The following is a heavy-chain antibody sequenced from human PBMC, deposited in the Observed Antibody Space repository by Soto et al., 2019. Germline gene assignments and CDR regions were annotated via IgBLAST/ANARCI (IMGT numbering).Heavy chain of an antibody. CDR1: GGSISSGDYY. CDR3: ARVSGMTTIDY. CDR2: IYYSGST. D-gene: IGHD4-17*01. J-gene: IGHJ4*02. Sequence: SETLCLTCTVSGGSISSGDYYWSWIRQPPGKGLEWIGYIYYSGSTYYNPSLKSRVTISVDTSKNQFSLKLSSVTAADTAVYYCARVSGMTTIDYWGQGTLVTVSS. V-gene: IGHV4-30-4*01.